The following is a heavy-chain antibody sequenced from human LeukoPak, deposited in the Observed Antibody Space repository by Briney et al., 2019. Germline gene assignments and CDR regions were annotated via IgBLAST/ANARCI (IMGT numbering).Heavy chain of an antibody. D-gene: IGHD2-15*01. CDR1: GFTFSSYA. V-gene: IGHV3-23*01. J-gene: IGHJ5*02. CDR2: ISGSGGST. Sequence: GGSLRLSCAASGFTFSSYAMSWVRQAPGKGLEWVSAISGSGGSTYYADSVKGRFTISRDNSKNTLYLRMNSLRAEDTAVYYCAKVPDVVVVVAATLLVPWGQGTLVTVSS. CDR3: AKVPDVVVVVAATLLVP.